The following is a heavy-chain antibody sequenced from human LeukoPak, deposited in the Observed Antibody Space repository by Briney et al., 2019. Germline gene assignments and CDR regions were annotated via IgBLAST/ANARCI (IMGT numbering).Heavy chain of an antibody. CDR3: ARGKLGYYDAFDI. J-gene: IGHJ3*02. CDR1: GGTFSIYA. CDR2: IIPIFGTA. D-gene: IGHD3-22*01. Sequence: GSSVKVSCKASGGTFSIYAISWVREAPGQGLEWMGRIIPIFGTANYAQKFQGRVTITTDESTSTAYMELSSLRSEDTAVYYCARGKLGYYDAFDIWGQGTMVTVSS. V-gene: IGHV1-69*05.